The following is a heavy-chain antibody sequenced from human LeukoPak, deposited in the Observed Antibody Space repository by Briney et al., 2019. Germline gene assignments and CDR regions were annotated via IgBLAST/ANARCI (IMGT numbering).Heavy chain of an antibody. CDR1: GGSISSGGSY. J-gene: IGHJ4*02. Sequence: SQTLSLTCTVSGGSISSGGSYWSWIRQHPGKGLEWIGYIYYSGSTYYNPSLKSRVTISVDTSKNQFSLKLSSVTAADTAVYYCARDRSGGYFDYWGQGTLVTVSS. V-gene: IGHV4-31*03. D-gene: IGHD3-16*01. CDR2: IYYSGST. CDR3: ARDRSGGYFDY.